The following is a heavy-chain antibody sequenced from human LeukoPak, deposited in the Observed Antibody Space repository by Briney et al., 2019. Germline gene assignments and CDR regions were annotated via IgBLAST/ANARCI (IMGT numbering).Heavy chain of an antibody. CDR1: GFTFSSHW. CDR2: IKQDGSEK. J-gene: IGHJ4*02. Sequence: GGSLRLSCAASGFTFSSHWMSWVRQAPGKGLEWVAHIKQDGSEKQYMDSVRGRFTIFRDNTKNSMYLQMDSLRDEDTAVYYCARAGRSFYGGSSDYWGQGTLVTVSS. CDR3: ARAGRSFYGGSSDY. D-gene: IGHD4-23*01. V-gene: IGHV3-7*01.